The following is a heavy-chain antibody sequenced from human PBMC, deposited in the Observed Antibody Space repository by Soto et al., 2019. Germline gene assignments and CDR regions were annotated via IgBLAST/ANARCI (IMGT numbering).Heavy chain of an antibody. J-gene: IGHJ3*02. CDR3: ARGRYDSSGYYYGGAFDI. CDR2: IIPIFGTA. D-gene: IGHD3-22*01. CDR1: GGTFSSYA. Sequence: SVKVSCKASGGTFSSYAISWVRQAPGQGLEWMGGIIPIFGTANYAQKFQGRVTITADESTSTAYMELSSLRSEDTAVYYCARGRYDSSGYYYGGAFDIWGQGTMVTVSS. V-gene: IGHV1-69*13.